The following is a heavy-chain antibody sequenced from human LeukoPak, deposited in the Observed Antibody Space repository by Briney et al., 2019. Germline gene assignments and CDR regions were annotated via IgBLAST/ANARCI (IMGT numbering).Heavy chain of an antibody. J-gene: IGHJ3*02. V-gene: IGHV4-39*01. CDR3: ARRDGSSWYYYKRRNDAFDI. D-gene: IGHD6-13*01. CDR2: VSYSGST. Sequence: SETLSLTCTVSGDSIRTINYYWAWIRQPPGKGLEWIGSVSYSGSTYYNPSLKSRVTMSVDTSKNQFTLKLSSVTAADTAVYYCARRDGSSWYYYKRRNDAFDIWGQGTMVTVSS. CDR1: GDSIRTINYY.